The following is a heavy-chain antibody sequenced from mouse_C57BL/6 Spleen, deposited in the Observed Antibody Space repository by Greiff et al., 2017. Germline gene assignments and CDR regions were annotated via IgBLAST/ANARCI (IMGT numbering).Heavy chain of an antibody. Sequence: VQLQQSGAELVKPGASVKLSCTASGFTIKDYYMHWVKQRTEQGLEWIGRIDPEDGETKYDPKFQGKATITADTSSNTAYLQLSSLTSEDTAVYYCAYGYDGNLYFDVWGTGTTGTVSS. CDR2: IDPEDGET. V-gene: IGHV14-2*01. CDR1: GFTIKDYY. D-gene: IGHD2-2*01. CDR3: AYGYDGNLYFDV. J-gene: IGHJ1*03.